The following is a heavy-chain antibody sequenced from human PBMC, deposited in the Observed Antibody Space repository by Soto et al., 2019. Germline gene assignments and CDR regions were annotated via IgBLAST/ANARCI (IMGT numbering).Heavy chain of an antibody. D-gene: IGHD2-15*01. Sequence: GGSLRLSCAASGFTFSNAWMSWVRQAPGKGLEWVGRIKSKTDGGTTDYAAPVKGRFTISRDDSKNTLYLQMNSLKTEDTAVYYCTTDHDEDIVVVVAATIEVGWGQGTLVTVSS. CDR2: IKSKTDGGTT. V-gene: IGHV3-15*01. J-gene: IGHJ4*02. CDR3: TTDHDEDIVVVVAATIEVG. CDR1: GFTFSNAW.